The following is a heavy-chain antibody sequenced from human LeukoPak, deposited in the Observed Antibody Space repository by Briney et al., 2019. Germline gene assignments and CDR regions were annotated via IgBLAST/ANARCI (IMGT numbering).Heavy chain of an antibody. V-gene: IGHV3-30*04. CDR1: GFTFSSYA. D-gene: IGHD3-9*01. J-gene: IGHJ4*02. Sequence: GGSQRLSCAASGFTFSSYAMHWVRQAPGKGLEWVAVISYDGSNKYYADSVKGRLTISRDKSKNTLYLQMNSLRAEDTAVYYCARGKLTGYDILTGYWGGAFDYWGQGTLVTVSS. CDR3: ARGKLTGYDILTGYWGGAFDY. CDR2: ISYDGSNK.